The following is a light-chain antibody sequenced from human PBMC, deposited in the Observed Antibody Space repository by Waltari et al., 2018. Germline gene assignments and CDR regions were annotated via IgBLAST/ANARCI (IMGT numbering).Light chain of an antibody. J-gene: IGLJ3*02. CDR1: GFNIGSSA. CDR2: YND. Sequence: QSVLTQPPSASGTPGQRVTISCSGGGFNIGSSAVALYQHVPGTAPKLLIYYNDQRPSGVPDRFSASKSGTSASLAISNRQAEDEADYYCATWDDSLDGWVFGGGTELTVL. V-gene: IGLV1-44*01. CDR3: ATWDDSLDGWV.